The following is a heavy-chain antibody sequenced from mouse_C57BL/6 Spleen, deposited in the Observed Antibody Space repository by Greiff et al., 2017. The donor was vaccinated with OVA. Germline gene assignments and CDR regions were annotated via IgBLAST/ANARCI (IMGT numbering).Heavy chain of an antibody. Sequence: EVQVVESGGGLVKPGGSLKLSCAASGFTISDYGMHWVRQAPEKGLEWVAYISSGGSTIYYADTVKGRFTISRDTAKNTLYLQMTSLRSEDTAMYYCASQGYSNFFAYWGQGTLLTVS. J-gene: IGHJ3*01. V-gene: IGHV5-17*01. D-gene: IGHD2-5*01. CDR3: ASQGYSNFFAY. CDR1: GFTISDYG. CDR2: ISSGGSTI.